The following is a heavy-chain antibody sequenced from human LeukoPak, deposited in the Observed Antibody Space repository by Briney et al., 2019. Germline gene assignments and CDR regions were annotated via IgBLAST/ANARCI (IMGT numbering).Heavy chain of an antibody. J-gene: IGHJ6*02. CDR3: ARALGLQLVRFGYYGMDV. D-gene: IGHD6-6*01. CDR2: ISAYNGNT. V-gene: IGHV1-18*01. CDR1: GYTFTSYG. Sequence: ASVKVSCKASGYTFTSYGISWVRQAPGQGLEWMGWISAYNGNTNYAQKLQGRVTMTTDTSTGTAYMELRSLRSDDTAVYYCARALGLQLVRFGYYGMDVWGQGTTVTVSS.